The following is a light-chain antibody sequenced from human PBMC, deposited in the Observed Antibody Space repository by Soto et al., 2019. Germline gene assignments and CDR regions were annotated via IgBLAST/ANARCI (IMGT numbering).Light chain of an antibody. CDR3: CSYAGSYPFV. CDR2: DVD. J-gene: IGLJ1*01. V-gene: IGLV2-11*01. Sequence: ALTQPRSVSGSPGQSVTISCTGTSSDVGGYNYVSWYQHHPGKAPKLMIYDVDKRPSGVPGRFSGSKSGNTASLTISGLQAEDEADYYCCSYAGSYPFVFGTGTKVTVL. CDR1: SSDVGGYNY.